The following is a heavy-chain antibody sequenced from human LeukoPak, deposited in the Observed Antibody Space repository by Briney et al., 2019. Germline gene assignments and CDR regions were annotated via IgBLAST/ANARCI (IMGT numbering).Heavy chain of an antibody. CDR1: GFTFSNHW. CDR2: IEPDGGEK. CDR3: ARVRLRSDSSGYSPFDD. Sequence: PGGSLRLSCAASGFTFSNHWMSWVRQAPGEGLEWVANIEPDGGEKYYVGSVKGRFTISRDNAKNSLYLQMNSLRAEDTAVYYCARVRLRSDSSGYSPFDDWGQGTLVTVSS. V-gene: IGHV3-7*01. J-gene: IGHJ4*02. D-gene: IGHD3-22*01.